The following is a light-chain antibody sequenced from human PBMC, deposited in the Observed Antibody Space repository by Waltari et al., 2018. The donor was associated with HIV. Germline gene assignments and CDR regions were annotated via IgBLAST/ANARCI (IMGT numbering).Light chain of an antibody. CDR1: QSVSSY. V-gene: IGKV3-20*01. J-gene: IGKJ5*01. Sequence: LSLSPGERATLSCRASQSVSSYLAWYQQKPGQAPRLLIYDASNRATGIPARFSGSGSGTDFTLTTSRLESEDFAVYYCQHYVRSPITFGQGTRLEIK. CDR3: QHYVRSPIT. CDR2: DAS.